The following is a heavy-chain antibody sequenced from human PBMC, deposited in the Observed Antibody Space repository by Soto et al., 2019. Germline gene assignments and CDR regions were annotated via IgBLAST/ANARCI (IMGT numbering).Heavy chain of an antibody. CDR1: GGSFSGYY. Sequence: ETLSLTCAVYGGSFSGYYWSWIRQPPGKGLEWIGEINHSGSTNYNPSLKSRVTISVDTSKNQFSLKLSSVTAADTAVYYCARGGTAAAGTGRNSYYYYMDVWGKGTTVTVSS. CDR2: INHSGST. CDR3: ARGGTAAAGTGRNSYYYYMDV. D-gene: IGHD6-13*01. V-gene: IGHV4-34*01. J-gene: IGHJ6*03.